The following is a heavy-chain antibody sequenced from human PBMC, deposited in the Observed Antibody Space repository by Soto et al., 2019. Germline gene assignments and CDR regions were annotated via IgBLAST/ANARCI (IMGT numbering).Heavy chain of an antibody. Sequence: SVKVSCKASGGTFSSYTISWVRQAPGQGLEWMGRIIPILGIANYAQKFQGRVTITADKSTSTAYMELSSLRSEDTAVYYCARQDRNFRASDIWGQGTMVTVSS. CDR2: IIPILGIA. CDR3: ARQDRNFRASDI. J-gene: IGHJ3*02. CDR1: GGTFSSYT. V-gene: IGHV1-69*02.